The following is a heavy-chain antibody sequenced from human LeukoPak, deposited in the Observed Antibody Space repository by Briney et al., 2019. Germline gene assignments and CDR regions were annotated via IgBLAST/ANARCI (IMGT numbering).Heavy chain of an antibody. D-gene: IGHD5-18*01. V-gene: IGHV3-23*01. CDR1: GFTFSSYA. Sequence: GGALRLSCAASGFTFSSYAMSWVRQAPGEGLEWVSAICGSGCSTYYADSVKGRFTISRDNSKNTLYLQMNSLRAEDTAVYYCARLGYIYVRYCDYWGQGTLVTVSS. CDR3: ARLGYIYVRYCDY. CDR2: ICGSGCST. J-gene: IGHJ4*02.